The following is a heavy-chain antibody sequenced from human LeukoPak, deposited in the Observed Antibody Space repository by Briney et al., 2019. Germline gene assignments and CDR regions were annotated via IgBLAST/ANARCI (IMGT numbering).Heavy chain of an antibody. D-gene: IGHD3-9*01. J-gene: IGHJ3*02. CDR1: GFTFSSYA. Sequence: PGGSLRLSCTASGFTFSSYAMSWVRQAPGKGLEWVSAISGSGGSTYYADSVKGRFTISRDNSKNTLYLQMNSLRAEDTAVYYCAKASRLALGAFDIWGQGTMVTVSS. CDR3: AKASRLALGAFDI. CDR2: ISGSGGST. V-gene: IGHV3-23*01.